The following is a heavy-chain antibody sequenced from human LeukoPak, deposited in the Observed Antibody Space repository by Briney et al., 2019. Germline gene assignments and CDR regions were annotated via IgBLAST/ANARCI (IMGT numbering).Heavy chain of an antibody. J-gene: IGHJ3*01. CDR1: GDSISSANYY. CDR3: ARDRKYHDFWSGYSDV. Sequence: SQTLSLTCTVSGDSISSANYYWSWVRQPPGKGLEWIGYIYYSGSTYYNPSLKSRVTISSDTSKNQFSLKLSSVTAADTAVYYCARDRKYHDFWSGYSDVWGQGTVVTVSS. D-gene: IGHD3-3*01. V-gene: IGHV4-30-4*01. CDR2: IYYSGST.